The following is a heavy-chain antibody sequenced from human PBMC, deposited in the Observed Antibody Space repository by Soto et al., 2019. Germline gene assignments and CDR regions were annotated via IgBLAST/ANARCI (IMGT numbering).Heavy chain of an antibody. Sequence: VKVSCKASGYTFTSYGISWVRQAPGQGLEWMGWISAYNGNTNYAQKLQGRVTMTTDTSTSTAYMELRSLRSDDTAVYYCARGTMLLRFLEWLFEGEDYYYYGMDVWGQGTTVTVSS. V-gene: IGHV1-18*01. CDR3: ARGTMLLRFLEWLFEGEDYYYYGMDV. J-gene: IGHJ6*02. D-gene: IGHD3-3*01. CDR2: ISAYNGNT. CDR1: GYTFTSYG.